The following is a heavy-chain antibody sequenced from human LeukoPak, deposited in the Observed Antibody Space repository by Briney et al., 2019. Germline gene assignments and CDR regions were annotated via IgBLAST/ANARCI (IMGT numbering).Heavy chain of an antibody. D-gene: IGHD6-13*01. CDR3: ARVTSAAGWFDP. CDR2: IYYSGST. CDR1: GGSISSYY. Sequence: SETLSLTCTVSGGSISSYYWSWIRQPPGKGLEWIGYIYYSGSTNYSPSLKSRVTISVDTSKNQFSLKLSSVTAADTAVYYCARVTSAAGWFDPWGQGTLVTVSS. V-gene: IGHV4-59*01. J-gene: IGHJ5*02.